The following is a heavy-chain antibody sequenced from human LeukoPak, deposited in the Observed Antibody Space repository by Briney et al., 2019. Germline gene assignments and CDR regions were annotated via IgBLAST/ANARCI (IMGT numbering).Heavy chain of an antibody. Sequence: ASVTVSCKTSAYTFTYYYIHWVRQAPGQGLEWMGWFRPNSGGTHYAPKFQDRVTMTRDTSISTAYMELSRLTSDDTAVYYCANSPGQWLEFDYWGQGTLVTVSS. J-gene: IGHJ4*02. CDR2: FRPNSGGT. D-gene: IGHD6-19*01. CDR1: AYTFTYYY. V-gene: IGHV1-2*02. CDR3: ANSPGQWLEFDY.